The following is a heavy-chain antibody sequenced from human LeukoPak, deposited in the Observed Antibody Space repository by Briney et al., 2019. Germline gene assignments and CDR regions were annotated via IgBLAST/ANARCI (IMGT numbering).Heavy chain of an antibody. V-gene: IGHV1-69*05. D-gene: IGHD4-17*01. CDR3: ARDWATVTLFRQDHNWFDP. J-gene: IGHJ5*02. Sequence: ASVKVSCKASGGTFSSYAISWVRQAPGHGLEWMGRIIPIFGTANYAQKFQGRVTITTDESTSTAYMELSSLRSEDTAVHYCARDWATVTLFRQDHNWFDPWGQGTLVTVSS. CDR2: IIPIFGTA. CDR1: GGTFSSYA.